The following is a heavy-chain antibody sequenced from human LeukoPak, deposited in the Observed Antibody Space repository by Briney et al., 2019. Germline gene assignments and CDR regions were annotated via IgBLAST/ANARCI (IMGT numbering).Heavy chain of an antibody. V-gene: IGHV1-46*01. CDR1: GYTFISNY. J-gene: IGHJ4*02. Sequence: ASVKVSCKASGYTFISNYIHWVRQAPGQGLEWMGIIKASAGSTNYAQKFQGRVTMTWDMSTSTVYMELSSLTSDDTAVYYCARDLIGGWSSDYWGQGTLVPVSS. CDR2: IKASAGST. D-gene: IGHD6-19*01. CDR3: ARDLIGGWSSDY.